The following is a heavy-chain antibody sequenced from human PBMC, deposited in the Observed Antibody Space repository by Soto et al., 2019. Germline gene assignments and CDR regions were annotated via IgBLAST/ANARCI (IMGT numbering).Heavy chain of an antibody. V-gene: IGHV4-31*03. Sequence: PSETLALTCTFSDGSISSGGYYWSWIRQHPGKGLEWIGYIYYSGSTYYNPSLKSRVTISVDTSKNQFSLKLSSVTAADTAVYYCAREDDSSGANWFDPWGQGTLVTVSS. J-gene: IGHJ5*02. CDR3: AREDDSSGANWFDP. CDR1: DGSISSGGYY. CDR2: IYYSGST. D-gene: IGHD3-22*01.